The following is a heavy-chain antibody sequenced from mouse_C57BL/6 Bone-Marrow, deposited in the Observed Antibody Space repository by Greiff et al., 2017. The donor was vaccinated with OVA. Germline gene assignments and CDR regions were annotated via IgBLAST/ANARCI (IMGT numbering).Heavy chain of an antibody. CDR3: ARDPLDHYAMDY. D-gene: IGHD6-1*01. Sequence: QVQLKQPGAELVMPGASVKLSCKASGYTFTSYWMHWVKQRPGQGLEWIGEIDPSDSYTNYNQKFKGKSTLTVDKSSSTAYMQLSSLTSEDSAVYYCARDPLDHYAMDYWGQGTSVTVSS. CDR2: IDPSDSYT. V-gene: IGHV1-69*01. CDR1: GYTFTSYW. J-gene: IGHJ4*01.